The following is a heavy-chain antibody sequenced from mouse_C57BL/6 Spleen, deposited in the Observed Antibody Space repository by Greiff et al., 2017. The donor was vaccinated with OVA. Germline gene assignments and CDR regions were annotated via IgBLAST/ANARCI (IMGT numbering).Heavy chain of an antibody. J-gene: IGHJ3*01. CDR3: VRQGDGYDTWFAY. CDR1: GFSFNTYA. Sequence: EVKLMESGGGLVQPKGSLKLSCAASGFSFNTYAMNWVRQAPGKGLEWVARIRSKSNNYATYYADSVKDRFTISRDDSESMLYLQMNNLKTEDTAMYYCVRQGDGYDTWFAYWGQGTLVTVSA. D-gene: IGHD2-2*01. CDR2: IRSKSNNYAT. V-gene: IGHV10-1*01.